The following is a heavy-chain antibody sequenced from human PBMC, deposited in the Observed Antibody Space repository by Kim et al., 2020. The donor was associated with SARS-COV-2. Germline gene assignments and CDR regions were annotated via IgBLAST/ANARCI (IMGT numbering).Heavy chain of an antibody. J-gene: IGHJ4*02. D-gene: IGHD1-26*01. CDR3: ASGGSYLFDY. Sequence: NTKYAQKLQGRVTMTTDTSTSTAYMELRSLRSDDTAVYYCASGGSYLFDYWGQGTLVTVSS. CDR2: NT. V-gene: IGHV1-18*01.